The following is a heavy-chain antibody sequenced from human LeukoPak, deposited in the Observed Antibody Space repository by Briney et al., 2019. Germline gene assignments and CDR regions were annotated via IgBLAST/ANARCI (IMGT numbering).Heavy chain of an antibody. D-gene: IGHD2-21*02. J-gene: IGHJ4*02. CDR2: ISPSGGST. CDR1: GYTFTSNY. CDR3: ARAYMTATRHFDY. V-gene: IGHV1-46*01. Sequence: ASVKVSCKAFGYTFTSNYMHWVRQAPGQGPEWMGVISPSGGSTTYAQKFQGRVTLTRDMSTSTDYLELSSLRSEDTAMYYCARAYMTATRHFDYWGQGTLVTVSS.